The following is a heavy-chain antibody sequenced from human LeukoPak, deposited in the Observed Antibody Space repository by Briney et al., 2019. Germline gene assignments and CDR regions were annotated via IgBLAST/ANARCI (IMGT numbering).Heavy chain of an antibody. CDR2: INVYNGDT. CDR3: ARTRGSVHLDY. CDR1: VYTFSSYG. Sequence: ASVKVSCKASVYTFSSYGISWVRQAPGQGIEWMGWINVYNGDTKYAQNLQGRVSMTTDTSTSTAYMDLRSLRSADTAVYYCARTRGSVHLDYWGQGTLVTVSS. V-gene: IGHV1-18*01. J-gene: IGHJ4*02. D-gene: IGHD1-26*01.